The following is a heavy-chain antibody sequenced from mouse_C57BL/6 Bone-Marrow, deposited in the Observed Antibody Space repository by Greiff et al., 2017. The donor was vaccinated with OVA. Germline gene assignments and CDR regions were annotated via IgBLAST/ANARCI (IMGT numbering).Heavy chain of an antibody. CDR2: IWWDDDK. D-gene: IGHD1-1*01. CDR3: ARTYYYGSSYGWYFDV. CDR1: GFSLSTFGMG. V-gene: IGHV8-8*01. Sequence: QVTLKVCGPGILQPSQPLSLTCSFSGFSLSTFGMGVGWIRQPSGKGLEWLAHIWWDDDKYYNPALKSRLTISKETSKNQVFLKIANVDTADTATYYCARTYYYGSSYGWYFDVWGTGTTVTVAS. J-gene: IGHJ1*03.